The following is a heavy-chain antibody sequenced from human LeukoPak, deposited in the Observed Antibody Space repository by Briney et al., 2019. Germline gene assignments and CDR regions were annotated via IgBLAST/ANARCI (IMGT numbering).Heavy chain of an antibody. V-gene: IGHV4-59*01. J-gene: IGHJ2*01. CDR1: GGSISSYY. D-gene: IGHD5-24*01. CDR3: ARGWLQPYWYFDL. CDR2: IYYSGST. Sequence: SETLSLTCTVSGGSISSYYWSWIRQPPGKGLEWIGYIYYSGSTNYNPSLKSRVTISVDTSKNQFSLKLSSVTAADTAVYYCARGWLQPYWYFDLWGRGTLVTVSS.